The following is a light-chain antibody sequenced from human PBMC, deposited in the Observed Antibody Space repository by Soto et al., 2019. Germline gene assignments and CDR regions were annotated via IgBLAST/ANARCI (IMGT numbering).Light chain of an antibody. Sequence: QPVLTQSPSASASLGASVKLTCTLSSGHSTYAIAWHQQQPETGPRPLMKVDSDGSHTKGDGIPDRFSGSSSGAERYLTISTLQSEDEADYYCQTWGAGIAFGGGTKLTVL. CDR2: VDSDGSH. CDR3: QTWGAGIA. V-gene: IGLV4-69*01. J-gene: IGLJ3*02. CDR1: SGHSTYA.